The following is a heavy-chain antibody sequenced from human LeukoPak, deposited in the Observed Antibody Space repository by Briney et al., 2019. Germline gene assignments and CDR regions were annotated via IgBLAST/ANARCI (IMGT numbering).Heavy chain of an antibody. CDR1: GYTFTVYY. CDR3: ASSLKGVVIIY. J-gene: IGHJ4*02. D-gene: IGHD3-3*01. CDR2: INPNSGGT. Sequence: ASVTVSFKASGYTFTVYYMHWVRQAPAQGLEWMGWINPNSGGTNYAQKFQGRVTITRDTSISTAYMELSRLRSDDTAVYYCASSLKGVVIIYWGQGTLVTVSS. V-gene: IGHV1-2*02.